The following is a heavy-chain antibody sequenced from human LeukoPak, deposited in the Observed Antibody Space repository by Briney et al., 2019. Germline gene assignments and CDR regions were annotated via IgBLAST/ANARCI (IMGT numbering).Heavy chain of an antibody. Sequence: PGGSLRLSCATSGFTFSTFHMHWVRQAPGGVAEWGAFIQNDGGNEYYGDSVKGRFTISRDNSKSTLYLQLNSLTTEDTAVYYCARSYVLNFFNPWGQGTLVTVSS. CDR1: GFTFSTFH. CDR2: IQNDGGNE. V-gene: IGHV3-30*02. J-gene: IGHJ5*02. CDR3: ARSYVLNFFNP. D-gene: IGHD3-10*02.